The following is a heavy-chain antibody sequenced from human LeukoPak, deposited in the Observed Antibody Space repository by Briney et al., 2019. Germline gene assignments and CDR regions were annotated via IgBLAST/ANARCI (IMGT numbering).Heavy chain of an antibody. J-gene: IGHJ4*02. CDR3: ARGAVAVAVDSY. D-gene: IGHD6-19*01. CDR1: GYTYTGYY. Sequence: PGASVKVSCKASGYTYTGYYMHWVRQAPGQGLEWMGRINPNSGGTNYAQKFQGRVTMTRDTSISTAYMELSRLRSDDTAVYYCARGAVAVAVDSYWGQGTLVTVSS. V-gene: IGHV1-2*06. CDR2: INPNSGGT.